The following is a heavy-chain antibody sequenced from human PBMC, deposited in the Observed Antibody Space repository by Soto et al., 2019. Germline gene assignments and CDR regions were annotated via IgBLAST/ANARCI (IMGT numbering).Heavy chain of an antibody. CDR2: INHSGST. V-gene: IGHV4-34*01. Sequence: SETLSLTCAVYGGSFSGYYWSWIRQPPGKGLEWIGEINHSGSTNYNPSLKSRVTISVDTSKNQFSLKLSSVTAADTAVYYCARRAGTLFAYWGQGTLVTVSS. CDR3: ARRAGTLFAY. CDR1: GGSFSGYY. D-gene: IGHD1-1*01. J-gene: IGHJ4*02.